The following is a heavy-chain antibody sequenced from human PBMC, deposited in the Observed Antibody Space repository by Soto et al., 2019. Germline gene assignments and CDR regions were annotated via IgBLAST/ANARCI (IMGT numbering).Heavy chain of an antibody. Sequence: ASVKVSCNASGYTFTGYYMHWVRQAPGQGLEWMGWINPNSGGTNYAQKFQGWVTTTRDTSISTAYMELSRLRSDDTAVYYCAREKEEQLSEYGMDVWGQGTTVTVSS. J-gene: IGHJ6*02. CDR3: AREKEEQLSEYGMDV. D-gene: IGHD6-13*01. CDR2: INPNSGGT. CDR1: GYTFTGYY. V-gene: IGHV1-2*04.